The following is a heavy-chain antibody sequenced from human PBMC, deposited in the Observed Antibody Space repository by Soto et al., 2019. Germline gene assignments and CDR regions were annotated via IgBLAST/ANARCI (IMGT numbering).Heavy chain of an antibody. CDR2: IYYSGST. V-gene: IGHV4-59*01. J-gene: IGHJ4*02. Sequence: SAPLSLICTTLGRSSSSFYWSWIRQPPGKGLDWIGYIYYSGSTNYNPSLKSRVTISVDTSKNQFSLKLSSVTAADTAVYYCARSDGRYWGQGTLVTVS. CDR3: ARSDGRY. CDR1: GRSSSSFY.